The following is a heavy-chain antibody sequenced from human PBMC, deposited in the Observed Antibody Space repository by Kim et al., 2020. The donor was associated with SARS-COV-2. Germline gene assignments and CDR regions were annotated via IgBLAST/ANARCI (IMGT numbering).Heavy chain of an antibody. Sequence: SETLSLTCTVSGGSISSSSYYWGWIRQPPGKGLEWIGSIYYSGSTYYNPSLKSRVTISVDTSKNQFSLKLSSVTAADTAVYYCARLLFKLRDAFDIWGQGTMVTVSS. CDR3: ARLLFKLRDAFDI. D-gene: IGHD3-10*02. V-gene: IGHV4-39*01. CDR2: IYYSGST. J-gene: IGHJ3*02. CDR1: GGSISSSSYY.